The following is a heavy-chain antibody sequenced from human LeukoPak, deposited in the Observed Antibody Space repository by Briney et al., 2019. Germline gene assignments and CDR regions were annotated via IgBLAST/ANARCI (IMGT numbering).Heavy chain of an antibody. CDR3: ARDQDHIAVAGIDY. CDR2: IIPILGIA. J-gene: IGHJ4*02. CDR1: GGTFSSYA. Sequence: SVKVSCRASGGTFSSYAISWVRQAPGQGLEWMGRIIPILGIANYAQKFQGRVTITADKSTSTAYMELSSLRSEDTAVYYCARDQDHIAVAGIDYWGQGTLVTVSS. D-gene: IGHD6-19*01. V-gene: IGHV1-69*04.